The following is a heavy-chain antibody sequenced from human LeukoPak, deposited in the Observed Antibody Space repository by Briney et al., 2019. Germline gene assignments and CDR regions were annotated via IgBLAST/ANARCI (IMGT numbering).Heavy chain of an antibody. J-gene: IGHJ5*02. CDR3: AVRRITMVRGVIGPDWFDP. Sequence: GGSLRLSCAASGFTFSDYYMSWIRQAPGKGLEWVSYISSSSSYTNYADSVKGRFTISRDNAKNSLCLQMNSLRAEDTAVYYCAVRRITMVRGVIGPDWFDPWGQGTLVTVSS. CDR2: ISSSSSYT. D-gene: IGHD3-10*01. CDR1: GFTFSDYY. V-gene: IGHV3-11*06.